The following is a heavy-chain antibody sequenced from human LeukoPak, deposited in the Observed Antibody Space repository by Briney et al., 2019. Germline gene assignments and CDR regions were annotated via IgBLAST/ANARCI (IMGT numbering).Heavy chain of an antibody. D-gene: IGHD6-13*01. CDR3: ARVGFGWGAAAGKGTFDY. J-gene: IGHJ4*02. CDR1: GGSISSSSYY. Sequence: PSETLSLTCTVSGGSISSSSYYWGWIRQPPGKGLEWIGSIYYSGSTYYNPSLKSRVTISVDTSKNQFSLKLSSVTAADTAVYYCARVGFGWGAAAGKGTFDYWGQGTLVTVSS. V-gene: IGHV4-39*07. CDR2: IYYSGST.